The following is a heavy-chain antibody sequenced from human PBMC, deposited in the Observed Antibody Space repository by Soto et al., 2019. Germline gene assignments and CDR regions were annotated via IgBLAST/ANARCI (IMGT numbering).Heavy chain of an antibody. CDR2: ISAYNGNT. Sequence: QVQLVQSGAEVKKPAASVKVSCKASGYTFTSYGISWVRQATGQGLEWMGWISAYNGNTNYAQKRQGRVTMTTDTAASTGDMELGSVISDDTAVYYCARDSGHGLFGYWGQGTLVTVSS. D-gene: IGHD6-25*01. CDR3: ARDSGHGLFGY. V-gene: IGHV1-18*01. J-gene: IGHJ4*02. CDR1: GYTFTSYG.